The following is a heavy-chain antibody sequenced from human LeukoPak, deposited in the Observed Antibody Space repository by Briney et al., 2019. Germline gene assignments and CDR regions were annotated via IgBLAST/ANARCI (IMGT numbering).Heavy chain of an antibody. J-gene: IGHJ5*02. CDR3: ARDLGGLIFGEPGGWFDP. CDR1: GFTFSSYW. CDR2: INSDGSST. V-gene: IGHV3-74*01. D-gene: IGHD3-3*01. Sequence: GGSLRLSCAASGFTFSSYWMHWVRQAPGKGLVWVSRINSDGSSTSYADSVKGRFTISRDNAKNSLYLQMNSLRAEDTALYHCARDLGGLIFGEPGGWFDPWGQGTLVTVSS.